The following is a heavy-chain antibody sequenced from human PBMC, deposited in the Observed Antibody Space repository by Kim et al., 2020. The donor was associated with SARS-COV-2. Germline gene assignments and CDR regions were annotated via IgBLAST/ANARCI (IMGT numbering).Heavy chain of an antibody. V-gene: IGHV3-23*01. J-gene: IGHJ4*02. D-gene: IGHD2-15*01. Sequence: RFTISRDNSKHTLYLQMNSLRAEDTAVYYCASHPLGYCSGGSCYSYYFDYWGQGTLVTVSS. CDR3: ASHPLGYCSGGSCYSYYFDY.